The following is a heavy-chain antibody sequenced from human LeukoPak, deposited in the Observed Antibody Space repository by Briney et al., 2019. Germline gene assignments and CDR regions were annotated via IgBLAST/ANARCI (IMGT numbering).Heavy chain of an antibody. CDR1: GYTFTGYY. CDR2: INPNSGGT. CDR3: ARDGQLDDILTGYYGNWFDP. J-gene: IGHJ5*02. Sequence: ASVKVSCKASGYTFTGYYIHWVRQAPGQGLEWMGWINPNSGGTNYAQKFQGRVTMTRDTSISTAYMELSRLRSDDTAVYYCARDGQLDDILTGYYGNWFDPWGQGTLVTVSS. V-gene: IGHV1-2*02. D-gene: IGHD3-9*01.